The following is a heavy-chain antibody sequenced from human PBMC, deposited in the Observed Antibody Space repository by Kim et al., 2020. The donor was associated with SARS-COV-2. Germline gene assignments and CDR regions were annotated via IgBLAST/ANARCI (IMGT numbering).Heavy chain of an antibody. CDR3: TTVGGRQYGGPQDYYYYGMDV. J-gene: IGHJ6*02. CDR1: GFTFSNAW. Sequence: GGSLRLSCAASGFTFSNAWMSWVRQAPGKGLEWVGRIKSKTDGGTTDYAAPVKGRFTISRDDSKNTLYLQMNSLKTEDTAVYYCTTVGGRQYGGPQDYYYYGMDVWGQGTTVTISS. D-gene: IGHD3-16*01. V-gene: IGHV3-15*01. CDR2: IKSKTDGGTT.